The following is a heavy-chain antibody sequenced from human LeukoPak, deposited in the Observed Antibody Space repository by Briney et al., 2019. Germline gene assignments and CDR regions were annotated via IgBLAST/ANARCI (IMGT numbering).Heavy chain of an antibody. J-gene: IGHJ4*02. CDR2: IIPIFGKA. Sequence: GSSVKVSCKASGGTFSSYAIRWVRQAPGQGLEWMGGIIPIFGKANYAQKFQGRVTITTDESTSTAYLELSSLRSEDTAVYYCATYSSSSTPIFDYWGQGTLVTVSS. CDR1: GGTFSSYA. CDR3: ATYSSSSTPIFDY. V-gene: IGHV1-69*05. D-gene: IGHD6-6*01.